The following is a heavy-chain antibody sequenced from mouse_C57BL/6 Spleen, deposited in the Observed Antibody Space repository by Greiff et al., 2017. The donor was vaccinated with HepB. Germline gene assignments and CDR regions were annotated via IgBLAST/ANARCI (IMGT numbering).Heavy chain of an antibody. J-gene: IGHJ2*01. CDR1: GFSFNTYA. D-gene: IGHD1-1*01. CDR2: IRSKSNNYAT. Sequence: EVQLVESGGGLVQPKGSLKLSCAASGFSFNTYAMNWVRQAPGKGLEWVARIRSKSNNYATYYADSVKDRFTISRDDSESMLYLQMNNLKTEDTAMYYWGRGGYIVATRGYYFDYWGQGTTLTVSS. CDR3: GRGGYIVATRGYYFDY. V-gene: IGHV10-1*01.